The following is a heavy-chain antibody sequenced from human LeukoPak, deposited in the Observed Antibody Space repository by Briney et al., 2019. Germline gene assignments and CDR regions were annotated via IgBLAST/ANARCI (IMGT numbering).Heavy chain of an antibody. V-gene: IGHV3-9*01. Sequence: PGGSLRRSCAASGFTFDDYAMHWVRQAPGKGLEWVSGISWNSFSIAYADSVKGRFTISRDNAKNSLYLEMNSLRTDDTALYYCAKDIGSTSWYLGNWGQGTLVTVSS. CDR1: GFTFDDYA. CDR3: AKDIGSTSWYLGN. D-gene: IGHD2-2*01. CDR2: ISWNSFSI. J-gene: IGHJ4*02.